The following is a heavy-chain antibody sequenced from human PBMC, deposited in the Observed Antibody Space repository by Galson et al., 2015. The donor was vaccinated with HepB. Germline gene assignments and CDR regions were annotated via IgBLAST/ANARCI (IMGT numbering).Heavy chain of an antibody. CDR3: VRDQEVEVTTPPFYGLEV. CDR1: GFTFRNYA. J-gene: IGHJ6*02. Sequence: SLRLSCAASGFTFRNYAMYWVRQAPGKGLECVAIISYDGQNKYYGDSVKGRFTISRDNSKDTLYLQMNSLRTEDTAFYFCVRDQEVEVTTPPFYGLEVWGQGTTVTVSS. CDR2: ISYDGQNK. D-gene: IGHD1-1*01. V-gene: IGHV3-30*04.